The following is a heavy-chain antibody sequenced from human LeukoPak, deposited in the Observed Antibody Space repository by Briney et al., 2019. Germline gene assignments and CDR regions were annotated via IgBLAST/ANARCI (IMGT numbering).Heavy chain of an antibody. J-gene: IGHJ6*03. CDR3: ARGYHDKAARPKGDDYYYYYMDV. CDR2: ISAYNGNT. D-gene: IGHD6-6*01. Sequence: ASVKVSCKASGYTFTSYGISWVRQAPGQGLEWMGWISAYNGNTNYAQKLQGRVTMTTDTSTSTAYMELRSLRSDDTAVYYCARGYHDKAARPKGDDYYYYYMDVWGKGTTVTVSS. V-gene: IGHV1-18*01. CDR1: GYTFTSYG.